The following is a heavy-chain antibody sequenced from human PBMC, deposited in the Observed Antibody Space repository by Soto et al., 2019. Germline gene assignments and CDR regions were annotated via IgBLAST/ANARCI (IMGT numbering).Heavy chain of an antibody. CDR1: GYMFSNYG. D-gene: IGHD6-13*01. Sequence: QALLVQSGAEVKKPGASVKVSCKASGYMFSNYGISWVRQAPGQGLEWMGWISAYNGNTHYEQKSEDRVTMTADTSMSTAYMEVRSLTSDDTAVYFCARVVPEQLLRYYYYYYMDVWGEGTTVTVSS. CDR2: ISAYNGNT. V-gene: IGHV1-18*01. CDR3: ARVVPEQLLRYYYYYYMDV. J-gene: IGHJ6*03.